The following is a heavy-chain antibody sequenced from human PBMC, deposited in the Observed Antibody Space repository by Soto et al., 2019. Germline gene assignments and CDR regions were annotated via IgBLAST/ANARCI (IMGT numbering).Heavy chain of an antibody. CDR2: IIPIFGTA. Sequence: ASVKVSCKASGYTFTSYYMHWVRQAPGQGLEWMGMIIPIFGTANYAQKFQGRVTITTDESTSTAYMELSSLRSEDTAVYYCARSPDIVVVVAATFWFDPWGQGTLVTVSS. CDR1: GYTFTSYY. CDR3: ARSPDIVVVVAATFWFDP. V-gene: IGHV1-69*05. D-gene: IGHD2-15*01. J-gene: IGHJ5*02.